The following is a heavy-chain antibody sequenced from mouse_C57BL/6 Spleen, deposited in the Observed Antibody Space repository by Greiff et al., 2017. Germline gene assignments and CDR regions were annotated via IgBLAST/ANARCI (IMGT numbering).Heavy chain of an antibody. Sequence: QVQLQQSGAELVRPGTSVKVSCKASGYAFTNYLIEWVKQRPGQGLEWIGVINPGSGGTNYNEKFKGKATLTADKSSSTAYMQLSSLTSEDSAVYFCARSANWDVDYAMDYWGQGTSVTVSS. D-gene: IGHD4-1*01. CDR3: ARSANWDVDYAMDY. J-gene: IGHJ4*01. V-gene: IGHV1-54*01. CDR2: INPGSGGT. CDR1: GYAFTNYL.